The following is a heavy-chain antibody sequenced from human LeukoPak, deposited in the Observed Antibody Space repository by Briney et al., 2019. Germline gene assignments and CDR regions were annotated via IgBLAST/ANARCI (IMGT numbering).Heavy chain of an antibody. D-gene: IGHD3-10*02. CDR3: PDLGITMIGGV. J-gene: IGHJ6*04. CDR1: GFTFRSYA. V-gene: IGHV3-48*03. CDR2: ICSGCSTI. Sequence: GGSLRLSCAASGFTFRSYARIGPRQAPGKGLEGLSYICSGCSTIYNPAPVNGRFTISRHNAKNVLALQINILRAGDAGVYYCPDLGITMIGGVWGKGTTVTISS.